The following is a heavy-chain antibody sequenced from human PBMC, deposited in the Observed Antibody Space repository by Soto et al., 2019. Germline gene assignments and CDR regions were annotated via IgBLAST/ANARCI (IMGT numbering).Heavy chain of an antibody. CDR2: IYYSGST. CDR1: GGSISSSSYY. J-gene: IGHJ3*02. D-gene: IGHD2-15*01. Sequence: TETLSLTCTVSGGSISSSSYYWCWILHPPGKGLEWIGSIYYSGSTYYNPSLKSRVTISVDTSKNQFSLKLSSVTAADTAVYYCARHRIVLEAFDISGHWTMVIVS. V-gene: IGHV4-39*01. CDR3: ARHRIVLEAFDI.